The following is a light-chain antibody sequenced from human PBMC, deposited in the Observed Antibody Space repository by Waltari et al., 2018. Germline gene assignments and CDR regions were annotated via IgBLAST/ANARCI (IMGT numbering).Light chain of an antibody. Sequence: QAGLTQPPSVSKDLRQTATLTCTGNINNVGTYGVAWLQPHLGHPPKLLSYRNHDRPSGISERFSASRSGDTASLIISEVQPEDEADYYCSTWDHSLDGWVFGGGTKLTVL. V-gene: IGLV10-54*04. CDR1: INNVGTYG. CDR2: RNH. J-gene: IGLJ3*02. CDR3: STWDHSLDGWV.